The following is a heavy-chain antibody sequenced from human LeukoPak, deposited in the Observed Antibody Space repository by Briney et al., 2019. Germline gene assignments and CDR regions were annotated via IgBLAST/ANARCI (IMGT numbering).Heavy chain of an antibody. CDR2: IYYSGST. D-gene: IGHD3-22*01. J-gene: IGHJ5*02. CDR3: AHSSGYYYAWFDP. Sequence: SETLSLTCTVSGGSISSYYWSWIRQPPGKGLEWIGYIYYSGSTNYNPSLKSRVTISVDTSKNQFSLKLSSVTAADTAVYYCAHSSGYYYAWFDPWGQGSLVTVSS. V-gene: IGHV4-59*01. CDR1: GGSISSYY.